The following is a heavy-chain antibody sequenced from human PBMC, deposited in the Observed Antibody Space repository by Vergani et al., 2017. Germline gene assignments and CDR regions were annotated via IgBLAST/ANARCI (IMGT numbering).Heavy chain of an antibody. CDR1: EYSFGNYW. V-gene: IGHV5-51*01. CDR3: ARHTTYTDS. CDR2: IYPADSDT. Sequence: EVELVQSGPEMRKPGESVKISCKGSEYSFGNYWIGWVRQMPGKGLEWTGIIYPADSDTRYSPSFQGQVTISADKSISTAFLQWDSLKASDTALYYCARHTTYTDSWGQGTLVTVSS. D-gene: IGHD1-1*01. J-gene: IGHJ4*02.